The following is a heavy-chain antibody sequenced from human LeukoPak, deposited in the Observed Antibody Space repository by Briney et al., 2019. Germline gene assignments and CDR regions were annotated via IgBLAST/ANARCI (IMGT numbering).Heavy chain of an antibody. CDR3: VRGCGKSSCPYYLDS. CDR2: IRQDGSEK. J-gene: IGHJ4*02. D-gene: IGHD6-13*01. Sequence: GGSLRLSCAASGFTFSTYWMSWVRQAPGKGLEWVATIRQDGSEKHYVDSVEGRFTISRDNAQNSLYLQMHSLGVEDTAVYYCVRGCGKSSCPYYLDSWGQGTPVTVSS. V-gene: IGHV3-7*01. CDR1: GFTFSTYW.